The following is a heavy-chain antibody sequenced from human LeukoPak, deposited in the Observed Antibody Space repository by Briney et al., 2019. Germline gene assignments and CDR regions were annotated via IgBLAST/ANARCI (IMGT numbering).Heavy chain of an antibody. CDR1: GYTFTGYY. J-gene: IGHJ4*02. D-gene: IGHD1-14*01. CDR3: ARLVRTRTYYFDY. Sequence: ASVKVSCKASGYTFTGYYMHWVRQAPGQGLEWMRWINPNSGGTNYAQKFQGRVTMTRDTSISTAYMELSRLRSDDTAVYYCARLVRTRTYYFDYWGQGTLVTVSS. CDR2: INPNSGGT. V-gene: IGHV1-2*02.